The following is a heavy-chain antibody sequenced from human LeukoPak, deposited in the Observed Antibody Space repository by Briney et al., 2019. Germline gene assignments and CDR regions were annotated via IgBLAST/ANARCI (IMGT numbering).Heavy chain of an antibody. J-gene: IGHJ3*02. CDR2: INHSGST. CDR3: AAPGTDYDAFDI. D-gene: IGHD6-13*01. Sequence: SETLSLTCAVYGGSFSGYYWSWIRQPPGKGLEWIGEINHSGSTNYNPSLKSRVTISVDTSKNQFSLKLSSVTAADTAVCYCAAPGTDYDAFDIWGQGTMVTVSS. CDR1: GGSFSGYY. V-gene: IGHV4-34*01.